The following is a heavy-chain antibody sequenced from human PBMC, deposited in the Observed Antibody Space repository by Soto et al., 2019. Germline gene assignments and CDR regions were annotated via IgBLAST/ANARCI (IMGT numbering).Heavy chain of an antibody. CDR3: AHRQTPFYSGYDWGAAGLFEY. D-gene: IGHD3-16*01. J-gene: IGHJ4*02. Sequence: QISLKESGPTLVKPTQTLTLTCTFSGFSLSTSGVGVGWIRQPPGKALEWLALIYWDDDKRYSPSLMSRLTTTKDTSKNQVVLTMTNIDHVDTATYYCAHRQTPFYSGYDWGAAGLFEYWGQGTLVTVAS. CDR1: GFSLSTSGVG. CDR2: IYWDDDK. V-gene: IGHV2-5*02.